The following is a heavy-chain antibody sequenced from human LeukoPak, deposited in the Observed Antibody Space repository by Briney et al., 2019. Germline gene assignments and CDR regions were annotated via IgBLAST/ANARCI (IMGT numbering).Heavy chain of an antibody. V-gene: IGHV4-59*12. Sequence: KASETLSLTCAVYGGSFSGYYWSWIRQPPGKGLEWIGYIYYSGSTNYNPSLKSRVTISVDTSKNQFSLKLSSVTAADTAVYYCARDLDWLNYYFDYWGQGTLVTVSS. CDR3: ARDLDWLNYYFDY. CDR2: IYYSGST. CDR1: GGSFSGYY. D-gene: IGHD3-9*01. J-gene: IGHJ4*02.